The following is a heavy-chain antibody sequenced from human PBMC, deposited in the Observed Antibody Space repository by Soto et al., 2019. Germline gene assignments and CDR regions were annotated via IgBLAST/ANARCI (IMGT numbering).Heavy chain of an antibody. J-gene: IGHJ4*02. CDR2: VHESGST. CDR3: ARVTRAMITSFLAS. V-gene: IGHV4-59*03. Sequence: NPSETLSLTCSVSGDAISNYYWSWIRQTPGRGLEWIGCVHESGSTDYNPSLRGRVIISLXXXKXXXXLSLXSXXAAXTATYYFARVTRAMITSFLASWGLGISVTVSS. CDR1: GDAISNYY. D-gene: IGHD2-21*02.